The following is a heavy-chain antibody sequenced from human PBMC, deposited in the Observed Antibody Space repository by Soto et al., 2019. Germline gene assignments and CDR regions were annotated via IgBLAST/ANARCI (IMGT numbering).Heavy chain of an antibody. V-gene: IGHV1-8*01. J-gene: IGHJ6*03. CDR3: ARGPYCSGGSCRYYYYYYMDV. CDR1: GYTFTSYD. CDR2: MNPNSGNT. D-gene: IGHD2-15*01. Sequence: QVQLVQSGAEVKKPGASVKVSCKASGYTFTSYDINWVRQATGQGLEWMGWMNPNSGNTGYAQKFQGRVTMTRNTSRSTAYMELSSLRSEDTAVYYCARGPYCSGGSCRYYYYYYMDVWGKGTTVTVSS.